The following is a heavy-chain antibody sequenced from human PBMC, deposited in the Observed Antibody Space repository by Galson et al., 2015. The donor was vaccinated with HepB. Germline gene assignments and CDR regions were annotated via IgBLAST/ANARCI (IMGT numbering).Heavy chain of an antibody. Sequence: SVKVSCKASGFTFTAYFIHWVRQAPGQGLEWMGRINPNSGGTEYAHNFQGRVTMTSDTSISTVYMELSRLRIDDTAVYYCARDAYGCPDDFWGQGTLVTVSS. V-gene: IGHV1-2*06. D-gene: IGHD3/OR15-3a*01. CDR1: GFTFTAYF. CDR2: INPNSGGT. J-gene: IGHJ4*02. CDR3: ARDAYGCPDDF.